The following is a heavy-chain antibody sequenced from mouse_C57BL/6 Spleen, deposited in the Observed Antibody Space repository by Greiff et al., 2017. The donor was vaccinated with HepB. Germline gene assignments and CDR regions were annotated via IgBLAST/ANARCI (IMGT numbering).Heavy chain of an antibody. CDR2: INPNNGGT. CDR1: GYTFTDYY. D-gene: IGHD1-1*01. Sequence: EVQLQQSGPELVKPGASVKISCKASGYTFTDYYMNWVKQSHGKSLEWIGDINPNNGGTSYNQKFKGKATLTVDKSSSSAYMELRSLTSEDSAVYYCARPHYYGRSYPDYWGQGTTLTVSS. V-gene: IGHV1-26*01. J-gene: IGHJ2*01. CDR3: ARPHYYGRSYPDY.